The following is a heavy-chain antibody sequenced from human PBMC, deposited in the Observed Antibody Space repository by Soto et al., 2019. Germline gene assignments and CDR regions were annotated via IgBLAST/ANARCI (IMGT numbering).Heavy chain of an antibody. J-gene: IGHJ4*02. CDR1: GFTFSSYA. D-gene: IGHD6-13*01. CDR2: ISYDGSNK. Sequence: QVQLVESGGGVVQPGRSLRLSCAASGFTFSSYAMHWVRQAPGKGLEWVAVISYDGSNKYYADSVKGRFTISRDNSKNTLYLQMNSLRAEDTAVYYCARDGIAAAGRGYFDYWGQGTLVTVSS. CDR3: ARDGIAAAGRGYFDY. V-gene: IGHV3-30-3*01.